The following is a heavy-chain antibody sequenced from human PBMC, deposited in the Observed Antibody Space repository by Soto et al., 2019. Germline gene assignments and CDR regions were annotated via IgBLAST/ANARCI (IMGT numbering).Heavy chain of an antibody. CDR3: ARGGHVVVVTAALDY. CDR1: GDTFSDYY. V-gene: IGHV1-46*01. Sequence: QVQLMQSGAEVKKPGASVKVSCKASGDTFSDYYIHWVRQAPGQGLEWMGTVNPSGGHTTYSQHFLGRVTMTRNTSTSTLHMALTSLTSEDTAVYYCARGGHVVVVTAALDYWGQGTLVSAAS. J-gene: IGHJ4*02. CDR2: VNPSGGHT. D-gene: IGHD2-21*02.